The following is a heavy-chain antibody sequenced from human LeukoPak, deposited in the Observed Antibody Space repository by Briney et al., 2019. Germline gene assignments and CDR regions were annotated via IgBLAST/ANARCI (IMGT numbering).Heavy chain of an antibody. Sequence: GASVKVSCKASGYTFTSYGISWVRQAPGQGLEWMGWISGYNGNTKYAQKVQGRVTLSTDTSTSTAFMELRSLRSDDTAMYYCARGGSSGPYDFDNWGQGTLVTVSS. CDR2: ISGYNGNT. D-gene: IGHD3-22*01. CDR1: GYTFTSYG. J-gene: IGHJ4*02. V-gene: IGHV1-18*01. CDR3: ARGGSSGPYDFDN.